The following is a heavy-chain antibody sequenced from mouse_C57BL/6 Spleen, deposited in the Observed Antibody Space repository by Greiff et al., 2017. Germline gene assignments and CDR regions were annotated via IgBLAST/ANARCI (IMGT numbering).Heavy chain of an antibody. CDR2: INPNNGGT. Sequence: VQVVESGPELVKPGASVKIPCKASGYTFTDYNMDWVQQSHGKSLEWIGDINPNNGGTIYNQKFKGKATLTEDKSSSTADMETRSRPSEDTAVYYCARGGGRFAYWGQGTLVTVSA. V-gene: IGHV1-18*01. CDR3: ARGGGRFAY. J-gene: IGHJ3*01. D-gene: IGHD3-3*01. CDR1: GYTFTDYN.